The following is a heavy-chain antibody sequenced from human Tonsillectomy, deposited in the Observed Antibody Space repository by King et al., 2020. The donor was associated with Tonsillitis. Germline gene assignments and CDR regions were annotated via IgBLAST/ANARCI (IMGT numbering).Heavy chain of an antibody. V-gene: IGHV1-69*09. J-gene: IGHJ3*02. CDR3: ARAGSGTRNDAFDI. Sequence: VQLVQSGAEVKKPGSSVKVSCKASGGTFSSYAISWVRQAPGQGLEWMGRIIPILGIANYAQKFQGRVTITADKSTSTAYMELSSLRSEDTAVYYCARAGSGTRNDAFDIWGQGTMVTASS. CDR2: IIPILGIA. CDR1: GGTFSSYA. D-gene: IGHD3-10*01.